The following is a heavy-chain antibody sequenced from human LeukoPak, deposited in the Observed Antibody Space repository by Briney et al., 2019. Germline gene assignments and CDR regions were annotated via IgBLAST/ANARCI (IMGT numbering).Heavy chain of an antibody. D-gene: IGHD6-13*01. CDR2: ISAYNGNT. J-gene: IGHJ4*02. V-gene: IGHV1-18*01. CDR1: GYTFTSYG. Sequence: ASVKVSCKASGYTFTSYGISWVRQAPGQGLEWMGWISAYNGNTNYAQKFQGRVTITADKSTSTAYMELSSLRSEDTAVYYCARGAPGIAAAGRFDYWGQGTLVTVSS. CDR3: ARGAPGIAAAGRFDY.